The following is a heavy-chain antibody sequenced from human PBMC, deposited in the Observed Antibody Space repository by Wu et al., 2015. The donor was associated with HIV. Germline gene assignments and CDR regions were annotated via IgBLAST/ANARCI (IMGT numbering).Heavy chain of an antibody. CDR3: ARDRHDYDILAGYYPMYYFDY. Sequence: QVQLVQSGAEVKKPGASVKVSCKASGYTFTGYYMHWVRQAPGQGLEWMGWINPNSGGTNYAQKFQGRVTMTRDTSISTAYMELSRLRSDDTAVYYCARDRHDYDILAGYYPMYYFDYWGQGTLGHRLL. J-gene: IGHJ4*02. V-gene: IGHV1-2*02. CDR2: INPNSGGT. CDR1: GYTFTGYY. D-gene: IGHD3-9*01.